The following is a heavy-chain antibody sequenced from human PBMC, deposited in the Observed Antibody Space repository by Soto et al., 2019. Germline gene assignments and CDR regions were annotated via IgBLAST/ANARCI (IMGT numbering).Heavy chain of an antibody. CDR2: IIPIFGTA. Sequence: GASVKVSCKASGGTFSSYAISWVRQAPGQGLEWMGGIIPIFGTANYAQKFQGRVTITADESTSTAYMELSSLRSEDTAVYYCARDQDPSGSRIYYSYYGMDVWGQGTTVTVSS. CDR1: GGTFSSYA. V-gene: IGHV1-69*13. CDR3: ARDQDPSGSRIYYSYYGMDV. D-gene: IGHD1-26*01. J-gene: IGHJ6*02.